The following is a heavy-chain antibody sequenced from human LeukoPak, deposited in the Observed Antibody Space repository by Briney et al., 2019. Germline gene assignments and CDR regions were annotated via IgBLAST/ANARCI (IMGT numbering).Heavy chain of an antibody. V-gene: IGHV3-13*01. Sequence: PGGSLRLSCAASGFTFISFDMHWVRQPTGQGLEGVSTIGTASDTYYPGSVEGRFTLSRDNAKNSLYLQMNSLTAGDTAVYYCARGPPRGKYYYMDVWGKGTTVTVSS. D-gene: IGHD1-1*01. CDR3: ARGPPRGKYYYMDV. CDR1: GFTFISFD. CDR2: IGTASDT. J-gene: IGHJ6*03.